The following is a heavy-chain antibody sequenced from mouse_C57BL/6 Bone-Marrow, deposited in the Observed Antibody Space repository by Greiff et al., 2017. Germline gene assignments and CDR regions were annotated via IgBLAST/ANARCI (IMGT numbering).Heavy chain of an antibody. V-gene: IGHV2-9-1*01. CDR1: GFSLTSYA. D-gene: IGHD3-3*01. CDR2: IWTGGDT. CDR3: AKTGTDAMDY. Sequence: QVQLKESGPGLVAPSQSLSITCTVSGFSLTSYAISWVRQPPGKGLEWLGVIWTGGDTNYNSDLKSRLSISKDNSKSQVFLKMNSLQTDDTARYYCAKTGTDAMDYWGQGTSVTVTS. J-gene: IGHJ4*01.